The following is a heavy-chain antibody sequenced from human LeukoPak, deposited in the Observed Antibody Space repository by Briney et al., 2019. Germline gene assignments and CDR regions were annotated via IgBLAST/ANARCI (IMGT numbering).Heavy chain of an antibody. J-gene: IGHJ1*01. Sequence: VASVKVSCKASGGTFSSYTISWVRQAPGQGLEWMGRIIPILGIANYAQKFQGRVTITADKSTSTAYMELSSLRFEDTAVYYCASLYYYDSSGYYGAEYFQHWGQGTLVTVSS. V-gene: IGHV1-69*02. CDR1: GGTFSSYT. CDR3: ASLYYYDSSGYYGAEYFQH. CDR2: IIPILGIA. D-gene: IGHD3-22*01.